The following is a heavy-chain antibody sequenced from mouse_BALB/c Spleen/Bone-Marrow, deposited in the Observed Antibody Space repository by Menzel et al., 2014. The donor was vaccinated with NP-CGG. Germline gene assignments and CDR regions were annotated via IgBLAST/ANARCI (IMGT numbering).Heavy chain of an antibody. V-gene: IGHV4-1*02. Sequence: VQLQQSGGGLVQPGGSLKLSCAASGFVFSRYWMSWVRQAPGKGLEWIGEINPDSSTINYTPSLKDKFIISRDNAKNTLYLQMSKVRSEDTALYYCTRQDYYGYGAYWGQGTLVTVSA. CDR3: TRQDYYGYGAY. D-gene: IGHD1-2*01. CDR2: INPDSSTI. J-gene: IGHJ3*01. CDR1: GFVFSRYW.